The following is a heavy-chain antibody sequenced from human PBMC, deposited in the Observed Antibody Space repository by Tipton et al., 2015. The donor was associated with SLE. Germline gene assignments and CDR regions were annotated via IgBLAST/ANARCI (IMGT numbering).Heavy chain of an antibody. Sequence: TLSLTCNVSGGPLTSSHSYWGWIRQPPGKGLEWIGSIHYTGNTYHNPSLKSRVTISVDTSKNQFSLKLSSVTAADTAVYFCARGKSNTDYWGRGTLVTVSS. D-gene: IGHD4/OR15-4a*01. CDR2: IHYTGNT. CDR1: GGPLTSSHSY. CDR3: ARGKSNTDY. J-gene: IGHJ4*02. V-gene: IGHV4-39*07.